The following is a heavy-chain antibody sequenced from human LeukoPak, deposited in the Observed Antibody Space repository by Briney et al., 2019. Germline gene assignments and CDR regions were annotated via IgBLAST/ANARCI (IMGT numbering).Heavy chain of an antibody. CDR1: GFTFSSYS. Sequence: GGSLRLSCAASGFTFSSYSMNWVRQAPGKGLEWVSYISSSSSTIYYADSVKGRFTISRDNAKNSLYLQMNSLRAEDTAVYYCARDGEMITFGGVIVPLEDYWGQGTLVTVSS. CDR3: ARDGEMITFGGVIVPLEDY. V-gene: IGHV3-48*04. J-gene: IGHJ4*02. CDR2: ISSSSSTI. D-gene: IGHD3-16*02.